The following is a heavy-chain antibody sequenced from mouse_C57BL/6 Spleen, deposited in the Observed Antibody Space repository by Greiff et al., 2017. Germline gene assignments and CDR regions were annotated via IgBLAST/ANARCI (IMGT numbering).Heavy chain of an antibody. CDR2: INPNNGGT. CDR3: AQGSNYVWFAY. Sequence: EVQLQQSGPELVKPGASVKMSCKASGYTFTDYNMHWVKQSHGKSLEWIGYINPNNGGTSYNQKFKGKATLTVNKSSSTAYMELRSLTSEDSAVYYCAQGSNYVWFAYWGQGTLVTVSA. CDR1: GYTFTDYN. V-gene: IGHV1-22*01. J-gene: IGHJ3*01. D-gene: IGHD2-5*01.